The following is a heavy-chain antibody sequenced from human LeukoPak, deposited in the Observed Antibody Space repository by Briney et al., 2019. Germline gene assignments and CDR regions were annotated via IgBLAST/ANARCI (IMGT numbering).Heavy chain of an antibody. CDR2: IYHSGST. V-gene: IGHV4-30-2*03. CDR3: ARLGYCSGGSCENLPGY. Sequence: PSQTLSFTCAVSGGSISSGGYSWSWIRQPPGKGLEWIGYIYHSGSTYYNPSLKSRVTISVDTSKNQFSLKLSSVTAADTAVYYCARLGYCSGGSCENLPGYWGQGTLVTVSS. CDR1: GGSISSGGYS. D-gene: IGHD2-15*01. J-gene: IGHJ4*02.